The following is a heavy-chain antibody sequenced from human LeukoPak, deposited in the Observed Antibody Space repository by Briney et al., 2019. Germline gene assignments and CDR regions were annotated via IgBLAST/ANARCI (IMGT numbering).Heavy chain of an antibody. CDR3: ARQLAVAGKAGFDY. V-gene: IGHV4-4*07. J-gene: IGHJ4*02. Sequence: SETLSLTCTVSGGSISSYYWTWIRQPAGKGLEWIGRIYTTGSTNYNPSLNSRVTMSVDTSKNQFSLKLSSVTAAGTAVYYCARQLAVAGKAGFDYWGQGTLVTVSS. D-gene: IGHD6-19*01. CDR2: IYTTGST. CDR1: GGSISSYY.